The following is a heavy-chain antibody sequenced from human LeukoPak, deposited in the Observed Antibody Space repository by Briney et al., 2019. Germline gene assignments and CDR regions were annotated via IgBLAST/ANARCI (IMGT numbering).Heavy chain of an antibody. J-gene: IGHJ4*02. CDR2: IYYTGNT. D-gene: IGHD2-2*01. V-gene: IGHV4-30-4*08. CDR1: GDSISSGDYY. Sequence: SETLSLTCTVSGDSISSGDYYWSWIRQPPGKGLEWIGYIYYTGNTYYNPSLKSRVTISADTSKNQFSLKLTSVTAADTAVYYCARRISTRRGETCSSTSCYFDYWGQGTLVTVSS. CDR3: ARRISTRRGETCSSTSCYFDY.